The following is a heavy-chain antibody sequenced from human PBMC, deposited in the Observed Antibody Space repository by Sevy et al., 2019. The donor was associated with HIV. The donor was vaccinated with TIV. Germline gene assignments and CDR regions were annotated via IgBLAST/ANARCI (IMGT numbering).Heavy chain of an antibody. V-gene: IGHV1-8*01. CDR1: GYTFTSYD. CDR2: MNPNSGNT. CDR3: ARSGSGGVRGVQAFDI. Sequence: ASVKVSCKASGYTFTSYDINWVRQATGQGLEWMGWMNPNSGNTGYAQKFQGRVTMTRNTSISTAYMELSSLRSEDTAGYYCARSGSGGVRGVQAFDIWGQGTMVTVSS. D-gene: IGHD3-10*01. J-gene: IGHJ3*02.